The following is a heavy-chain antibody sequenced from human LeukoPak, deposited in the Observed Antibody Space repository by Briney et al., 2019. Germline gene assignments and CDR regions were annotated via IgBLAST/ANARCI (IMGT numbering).Heavy chain of an antibody. V-gene: IGHV3-23*01. Sequence: GGSLRLSCAASGFTFSTYAMTWVRQAPGKGLEWASTISASGGSTYYADSVKGRFTISRDNSKNMLYLQMNSLRAEDTAVYYCARDPSAVAGNFDYWGQGTLVTVSS. D-gene: IGHD6-19*01. J-gene: IGHJ4*02. CDR2: ISASGGST. CDR1: GFTFSTYA. CDR3: ARDPSAVAGNFDY.